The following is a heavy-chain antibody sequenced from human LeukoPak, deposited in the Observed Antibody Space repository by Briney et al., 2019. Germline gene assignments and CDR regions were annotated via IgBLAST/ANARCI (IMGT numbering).Heavy chain of an antibody. CDR2: ISSSGSIT. CDR1: GFTFSDYY. D-gene: IGHD3-10*01. CDR3: ARAYYGMNTYTAYHFDD. Sequence: GGSLRLSCAASGFTFSDYYMSWTRQAPGKGLEWVSYISSSGSITYYADSVKGRFTISRDNAKNSLYLQMNSLRAEDMAVYYCARAYYGMNTYTAYHFDDWGQGTLVTVSS. V-gene: IGHV3-11*01. J-gene: IGHJ4*02.